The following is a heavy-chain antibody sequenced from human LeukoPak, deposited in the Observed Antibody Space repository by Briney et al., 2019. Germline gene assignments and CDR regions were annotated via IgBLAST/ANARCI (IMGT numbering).Heavy chain of an antibody. CDR2: ISYDGSNK. CDR3: ARDQRYYGSGDGMDV. CDR1: GFTFSSYA. D-gene: IGHD3-10*01. Sequence: GGSLRLSCAASGFTFSSYAMHWVRQAPGKGLEWVAVISYDGSNKYYAGSVKGRFTISRDNSKNTLYLQMNSLRAEDTAVYYCARDQRYYGSGDGMDVWGQGTTVTVSS. V-gene: IGHV3-30*04. J-gene: IGHJ6*02.